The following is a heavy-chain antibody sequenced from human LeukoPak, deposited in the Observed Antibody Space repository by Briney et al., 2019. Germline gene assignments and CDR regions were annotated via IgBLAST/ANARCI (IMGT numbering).Heavy chain of an antibody. Sequence: PSETLSLTCTVSGGSISSGDYYWSWIRQPPGKGLEWIGYIYYSGSTNYNPSLKSRVTMSVDTSKNQFSLKLSSVTAADTAVYYCARENSSSWHPFDYWGQGTLVTVSS. V-gene: IGHV4-61*08. CDR2: IYYSGST. D-gene: IGHD6-13*01. CDR3: ARENSSSWHPFDY. CDR1: GGSISSGDYY. J-gene: IGHJ4*02.